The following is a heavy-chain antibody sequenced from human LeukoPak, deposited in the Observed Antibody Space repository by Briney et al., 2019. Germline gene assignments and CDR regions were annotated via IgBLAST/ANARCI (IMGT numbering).Heavy chain of an antibody. CDR1: GYTFTSYY. CDR3: ARDSHYDSSGYYSFWFDP. Sequence: ASVKVSCKASGYTFTSYYMHWVRQAPGQGLEWMGIINPSGGSTSYAQKFQGRVTMTRDTSTSTVYMELSSLRSEGTAVYYCARDSHYDSSGYYSFWFDPWGQGTLVTVSS. D-gene: IGHD3-22*01. J-gene: IGHJ5*02. CDR2: INPSGGST. V-gene: IGHV1-46*01.